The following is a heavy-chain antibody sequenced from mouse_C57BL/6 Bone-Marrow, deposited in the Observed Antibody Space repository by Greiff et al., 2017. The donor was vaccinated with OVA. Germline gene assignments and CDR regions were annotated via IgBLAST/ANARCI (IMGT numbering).Heavy chain of an antibody. CDR1: GYTFTSYW. V-gene: IGHV1-64*01. J-gene: IGHJ2*01. CDR2: IHPNSGST. D-gene: IGHD2-3*01. Sequence: QVQLQQPGAELVKPGASVTLSCKASGYTFTSYWLHWVKPRPGQGLEWIGMIHPNSGSTNYNEKFKSKATLTVDKSSSTAYMQLSSLTSEDSAVYYCARIYDGYYYDYWGQGTTRTVSS. CDR3: ARIYDGYYYDY.